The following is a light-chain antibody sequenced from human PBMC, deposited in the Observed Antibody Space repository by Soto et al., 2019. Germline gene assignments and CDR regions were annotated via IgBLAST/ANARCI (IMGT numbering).Light chain of an antibody. J-gene: IGLJ3*02. CDR3: QSYASSLSGWV. Sequence: QPVLTQPPSVSGAPGQRVTISCTESSSNIGAGYDVHWYQQLPGTAPKLLIYGNSNRPSGVPDRFSGSKSGTSASLAITGLQAEDEADYYCQSYASSLSGWVFGGGTQLTVL. CDR2: GNS. V-gene: IGLV1-40*01. CDR1: SSNIGAGYD.